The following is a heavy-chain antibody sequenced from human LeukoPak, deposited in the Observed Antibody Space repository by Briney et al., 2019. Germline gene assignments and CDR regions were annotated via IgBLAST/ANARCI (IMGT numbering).Heavy chain of an antibody. CDR2: INPSGGST. CDR1: GYTFTSYG. Sequence: ASVKVSCKASGYTFTSYGINWVRQAPGQGLEWMGIINPSGGSTSYAQKFQGRVTITRDMSTSTVYMELTRLRSDDTAVYYCARKDRSGSYDHWFDPWGQGTLVTVSS. CDR3: ARKDRSGSYDHWFDP. J-gene: IGHJ5*02. D-gene: IGHD3-10*01. V-gene: IGHV1-46*01.